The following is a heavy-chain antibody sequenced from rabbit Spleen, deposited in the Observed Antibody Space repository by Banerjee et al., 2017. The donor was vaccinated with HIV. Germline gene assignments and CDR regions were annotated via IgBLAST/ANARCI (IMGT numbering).Heavy chain of an antibody. Sequence: QSLEESGGDLVKPGASLTLTCTASGFDFSSYSMSWVRQAPGKGLEWIGAIYTGRGGTDYAKWVNGQFTISSDNAQYTVHLQMNSLTAADTATYFCARYYIFYGMDLWGPGTLVTV. CDR3: ARYYIFYGMDL. D-gene: IGHD4-1*01. CDR1: GFDFSSYS. J-gene: IGHJ6*01. CDR2: IYTGRGGT. V-gene: IGHV1S7*01.